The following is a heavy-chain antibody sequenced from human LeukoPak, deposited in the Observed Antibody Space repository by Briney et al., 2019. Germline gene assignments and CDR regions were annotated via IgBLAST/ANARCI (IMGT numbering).Heavy chain of an antibody. CDR1: GYTFTSYA. D-gene: IGHD3-3*01. Sequence: GASVKVSCKASGYTFTSYAMNWVRQAPGQGLEWMGWINTNTGNPTYAQGFTGRFVFSLDTSVSTAYLQISSLKAEDTAVYYCARAPKKITIFGVPRGWYYYMDVWGKGTTVTISS. CDR3: ARAPKKITIFGVPRGWYYYMDV. J-gene: IGHJ6*03. V-gene: IGHV7-4-1*02. CDR2: INTNTGNP.